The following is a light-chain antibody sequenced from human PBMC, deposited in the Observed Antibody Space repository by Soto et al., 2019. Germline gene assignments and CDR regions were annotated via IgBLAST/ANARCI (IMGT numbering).Light chain of an antibody. CDR3: QQYGSSPPT. Sequence: EIVLTQSPGTLSLSPGERATLSCRASQSVSSNYLAWYRRKPGQAPRLLIYGASNRATDIPGRFSGSGSGTDVTLTISRLEPEDFAVYYCQQYGSSPPTFGPGTRVEIK. V-gene: IGKV3-20*01. J-gene: IGKJ1*01. CDR1: QSVSSNY. CDR2: GAS.